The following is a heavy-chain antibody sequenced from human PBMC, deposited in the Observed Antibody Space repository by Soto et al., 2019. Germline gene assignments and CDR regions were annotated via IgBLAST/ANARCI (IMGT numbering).Heavy chain of an antibody. CDR2: IYWDDTK. Sequence: SGPTLVNPTQTLTLTCTFSGFSLSSSGVGVGWIRQPPGKALEWVALIYWDDTKRYSPSLKSGLTITKDTSKNQVVLTMTNMDPVDTATYYCAHIRVTMIVGAGYFQHWGQGTLLTVSS. D-gene: IGHD3-22*01. CDR3: AHIRVTMIVGAGYFQH. J-gene: IGHJ1*01. V-gene: IGHV2-5*02. CDR1: GFSLSSSGVG.